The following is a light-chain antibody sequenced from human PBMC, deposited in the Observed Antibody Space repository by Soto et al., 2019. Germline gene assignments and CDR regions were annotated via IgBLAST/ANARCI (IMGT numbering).Light chain of an antibody. Sequence: QSALTQPASVSGSPGQTITISCAGTKFDIGRYDYVSWYRQHPGEAPKLIIFEVNNRPSGVSNRFSGSKSGNTASQTIFGLQVEDEALYFCSSYTSASALGIFGGGTQLTVL. CDR3: SSYTSASALGI. CDR2: EVN. CDR1: KFDIGRYDY. V-gene: IGLV2-14*01. J-gene: IGLJ2*01.